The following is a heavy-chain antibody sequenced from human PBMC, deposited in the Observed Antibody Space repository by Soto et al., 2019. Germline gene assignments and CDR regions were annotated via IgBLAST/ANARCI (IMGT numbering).Heavy chain of an antibody. CDR3: ARSNRRTATNWNSYYFDY. CDR1: GYTFTSYY. V-gene: IGHV1-46*03. J-gene: IGHJ4*02. CDR2: INPSGGST. Sequence: ASVKVSCKASGYTFTSYYMHWVRQAPGQGLERMGIINPSGGSTSYAQKFQGRVTMTRDTSTSTVYMELSSLRSEDTAVYYFARSNRRTATNWNSYYFDYWGQGTLVTVSS. D-gene: IGHD1-7*01.